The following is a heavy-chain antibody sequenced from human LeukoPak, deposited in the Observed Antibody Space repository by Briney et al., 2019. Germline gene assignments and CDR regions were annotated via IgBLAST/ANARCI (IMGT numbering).Heavy chain of an antibody. CDR1: GFTFKNYG. J-gene: IGHJ4*02. D-gene: IGHD1-14*01. CDR2: IRYDGSNK. Sequence: GGSLRLSCAASGFTFKNYGMLWVRQAPGKVLEWVAFIRYDGSNKYYADSVKGRFTISRDNSKNTLYLQTNSLRAEDTALYYCVKDNPLDYWGQGTLVIVSS. V-gene: IGHV3-30*02. CDR3: VKDNPLDY.